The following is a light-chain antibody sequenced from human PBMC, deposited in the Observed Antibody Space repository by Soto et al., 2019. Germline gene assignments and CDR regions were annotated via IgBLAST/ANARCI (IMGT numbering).Light chain of an antibody. V-gene: IGKV1-5*01. Sequence: IQLTQSPSTLPASVGDRVTLTCRASQSISNWLAWYQQKPGTAPKLLIYHASILETAVPSRFSGNGSGTEFTLTSSSLQAGDFATYYCQQYNSYSFGQGSRVEIK. CDR1: QSISNW. CDR3: QQYNSYS. CDR2: HAS. J-gene: IGKJ1*01.